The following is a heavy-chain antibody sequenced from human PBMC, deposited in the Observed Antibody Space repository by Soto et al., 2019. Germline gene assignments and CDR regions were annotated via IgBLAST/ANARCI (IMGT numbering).Heavy chain of an antibody. CDR1: GGTFSSYA. Sequence: QVQLVQSGAEVKKPGSSVKVSCKASGGTFSSYAISWVRQAPGQGLGWMGGIIPIFVTANYAQTFQGRVIITDDKSPSTAYMELSSLRSEDTAVYYCARGPGCSSTSCHNWFEPCGQGTLVTVSA. J-gene: IGHJ5*02. V-gene: IGHV1-69*06. CDR3: ARGPGCSSTSCHNWFEP. D-gene: IGHD2-2*01. CDR2: IIPIFVTA.